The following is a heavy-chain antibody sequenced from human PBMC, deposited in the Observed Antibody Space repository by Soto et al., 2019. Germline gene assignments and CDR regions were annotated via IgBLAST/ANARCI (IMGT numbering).Heavy chain of an antibody. V-gene: IGHV5-51*01. CDR3: ARRSSTVTPGNYYGMDV. Sequence: PGESLKISCKGSGYNFTSYWIGWVRQMPGKGLEWMGIIYPGDSDTRYSPSFQGQVTISADKSISTAYLQWSSLKASDTAMYYCARRSSTVTPGNYYGMDVWGQGTTVTV. CDR1: GYNFTSYW. J-gene: IGHJ6*02. CDR2: IYPGDSDT. D-gene: IGHD4-17*01.